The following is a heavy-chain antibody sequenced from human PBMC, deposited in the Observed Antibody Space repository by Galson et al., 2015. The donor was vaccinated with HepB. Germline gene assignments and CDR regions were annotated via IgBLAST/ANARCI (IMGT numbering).Heavy chain of an antibody. CDR3: AKDRGYKYYYGMDV. Sequence: SLRLSCAASGFTFSSYGMHWVRQAPGKGLEWVAVISYDGSNKYYADSVKGRFTISRDNSKNTLYLQMNSLRAEDTAVYYCAKDRGYKYYYGMDVWGQGTTVTVSS. J-gene: IGHJ6*02. CDR2: ISYDGSNK. CDR1: GFTFSSYG. V-gene: IGHV3-30*18. D-gene: IGHD3-22*01.